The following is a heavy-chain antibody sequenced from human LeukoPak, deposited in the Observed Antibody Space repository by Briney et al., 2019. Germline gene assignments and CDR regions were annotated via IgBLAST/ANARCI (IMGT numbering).Heavy chain of an antibody. CDR1: GGSISSYY. D-gene: IGHD3-10*01. CDR3: ARDYYGSGSWFDP. V-gene: IGHV4-59*01. J-gene: IGHJ5*02. CDR2: IYYSGST. Sequence: SETLSLTCTVSGGSISSYYWSWIRQPPGKGLEWIGYIYYSGSTNYNPSLKSRVTISVDTSKNQFSLKLSSVTAADTAVYYCARDYYGSGSWFDPWGQGTPVTVSS.